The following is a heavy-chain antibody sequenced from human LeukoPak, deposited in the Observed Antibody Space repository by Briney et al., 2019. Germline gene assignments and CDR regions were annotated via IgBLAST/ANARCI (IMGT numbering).Heavy chain of an antibody. J-gene: IGHJ3*02. CDR1: GFTFNNYA. CDR2: VNWNSGNI. D-gene: IGHD2-21*02. V-gene: IGHV3-9*01. CDR3: AKVDHRVVVTDAFDI. Sequence: GGSLRLSCAASGFTFNNYAMNWVRQAPGKGLEWVSGVNWNSGNIGYADSVKGRFTISRDNAKNSLYLQMNSLRAEDTALYYCAKVDHRVVVTDAFDIWGQGTMVTVSS.